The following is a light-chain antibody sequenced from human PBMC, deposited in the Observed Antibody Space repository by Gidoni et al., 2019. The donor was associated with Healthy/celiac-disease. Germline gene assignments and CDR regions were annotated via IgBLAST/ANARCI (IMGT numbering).Light chain of an antibody. CDR1: SSDVGGYNY. CDR2: DVS. CDR3: SSYTSSSTRV. Sequence: QSALTQPASVSGSPGQSITISCTGTSSDVGGYNYVSWYQQHPGKAPNLMLYDVSNRPSGVSNRFSGSKSGNTASLTISVLQAEDEADYYCSSYTSSSTRVFGGGTKLTVL. J-gene: IGLJ3*02. V-gene: IGLV2-14*03.